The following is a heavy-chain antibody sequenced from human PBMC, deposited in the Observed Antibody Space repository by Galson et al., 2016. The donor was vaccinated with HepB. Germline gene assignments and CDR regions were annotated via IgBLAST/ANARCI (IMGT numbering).Heavy chain of an antibody. V-gene: IGHV4-59*01. CDR3: ARVYSSDWYSSFDS. CDR2: IYHTGST. D-gene: IGHD6-19*01. Sequence: ETLSITCTVSGASMNRFYWSWIRQPPGKGLEWIGYIYHTGSTNYNPSVKSRVTISVDMSKNQFSLKLTSMTAADTAVYCCARVYSSDWYSSFDSWGQGTLVTVSS. J-gene: IGHJ4*02. CDR1: GASMNRFY.